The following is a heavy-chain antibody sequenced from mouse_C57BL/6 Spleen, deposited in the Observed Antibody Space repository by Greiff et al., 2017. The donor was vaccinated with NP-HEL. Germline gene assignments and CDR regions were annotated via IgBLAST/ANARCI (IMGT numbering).Heavy chain of an antibody. CDR1: GYTFTSYW. Sequence: QVQLQQPGTELVKPGASVKLSCKASGYTFTSYWMHWVKQRPGQGLEWIGNINPSNGGTNYNEKFQSKATLTVDKSSSTAYTQVSILTSDDSAVYYWARWDYGSSYGFAYWGQGVLVTVAA. V-gene: IGHV1-53*01. J-gene: IGHJ3*01. CDR2: INPSNGGT. CDR3: ARWDYGSSYGFAY. D-gene: IGHD1-1*01.